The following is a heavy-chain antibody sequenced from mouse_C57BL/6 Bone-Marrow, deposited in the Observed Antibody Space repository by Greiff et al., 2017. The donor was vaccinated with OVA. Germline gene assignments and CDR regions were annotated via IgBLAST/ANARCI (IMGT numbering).Heavy chain of an antibody. CDR3: ASGGYDRFAY. CDR2: ISYDGSN. CDR1: GYSITSGYY. J-gene: IGHJ3*01. V-gene: IGHV3-6*01. Sequence: EVQLQESGPGLVKPSQSLSLTCSVTGYSITSGYYWNWIRQFPGNKLEWMGYISYDGSNNYNPSLKNRISITRDTSKNQFFLKLNSVTTEDTATYYCASGGYDRFAYWGQGTLVTVSA. D-gene: IGHD2-2*01.